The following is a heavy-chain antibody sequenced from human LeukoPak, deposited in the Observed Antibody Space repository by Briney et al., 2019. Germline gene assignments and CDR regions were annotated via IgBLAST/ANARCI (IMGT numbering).Heavy chain of an antibody. CDR3: ARLRYSGTVDY. V-gene: IGHV4-61*02. Sequence: SETLSLTCTVSGGSISSGSYYWSWIRQPAGKGLEWIGRIYTSGSTNYNPPLKSRVTISVDTSKNQFSLKLSSVTAADTAVYYCARLRYSGTVDYWGQGTLVTVSS. J-gene: IGHJ4*02. D-gene: IGHD1-26*01. CDR2: IYTSGST. CDR1: GGSISSGSYY.